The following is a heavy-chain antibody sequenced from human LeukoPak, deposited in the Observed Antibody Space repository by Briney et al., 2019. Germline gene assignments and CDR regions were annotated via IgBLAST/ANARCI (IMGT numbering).Heavy chain of an antibody. Sequence: QAGGSLRLSCAASGFTFSSYGMHWVRQAPDKGLEWVAFIRYDGNSKDYADSAKGRFTISRDNSKNTLYLQMNSLRGEDTALYYCAKGGGYSYENYYYYMDVWGKGTTVTVSS. J-gene: IGHJ6*03. V-gene: IGHV3-30*02. CDR3: AKGGGYSYENYYYYMDV. D-gene: IGHD5-18*01. CDR1: GFTFSSYG. CDR2: IRYDGNSK.